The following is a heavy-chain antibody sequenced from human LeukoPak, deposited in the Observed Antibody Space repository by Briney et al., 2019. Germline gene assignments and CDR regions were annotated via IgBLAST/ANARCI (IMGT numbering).Heavy chain of an antibody. CDR3: ARHRRAATGQDPMDV. J-gene: IGHJ6*03. CDR1: GYRFTNYW. D-gene: IGHD6-13*01. V-gene: IGHV5-51*01. Sequence: GGSLKISCEGSGYRFTNYWIGWVRPLPGKGLEWMGIIYPGDSDTRYSPSFQGQVTISADKSISTAYLQLSSLKASDTAMYYCARHRRAATGQDPMDVWGKGTTVTVSS. CDR2: IYPGDSDT.